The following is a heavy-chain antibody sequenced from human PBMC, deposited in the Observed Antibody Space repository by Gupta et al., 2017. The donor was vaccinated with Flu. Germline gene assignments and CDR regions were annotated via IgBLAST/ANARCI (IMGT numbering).Heavy chain of an antibody. Sequence: QVQLVESGGGVVQPGRSLRLSCAASGFTFSNYGMHWVRQAPGKGLEWVAVIWYDGNKKYYADSVKGRFTISRDNSKNTLYLQMNGLRAEDTAVYYCARDNWDYTYIQYWGQGTLVTVSS. J-gene: IGHJ4*02. CDR2: IWYDGNKK. CDR3: ARDNWDYTYIQY. D-gene: IGHD3-16*01. V-gene: IGHV3-33*01. CDR1: GFTFSNYG.